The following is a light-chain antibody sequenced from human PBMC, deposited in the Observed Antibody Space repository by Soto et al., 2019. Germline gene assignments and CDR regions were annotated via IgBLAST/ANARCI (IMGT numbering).Light chain of an antibody. J-gene: IGKJ4*01. Sequence: DIQMTQSPSSLSASVGDRVTITCRASQSISSYVNWYQQKSGKAPKLLIYAASSLQSGVPSRFSGSGSGTDFPLTISSLQPEDFATYYCQQSYSIPLTFGGGTKVDIK. V-gene: IGKV1-39*01. CDR2: AAS. CDR1: QSISSY. CDR3: QQSYSIPLT.